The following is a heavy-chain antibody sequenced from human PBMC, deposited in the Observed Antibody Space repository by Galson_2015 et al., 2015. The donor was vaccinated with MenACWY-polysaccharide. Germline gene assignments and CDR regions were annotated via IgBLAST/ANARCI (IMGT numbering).Heavy chain of an antibody. CDR1: GFTFRSYA. J-gene: IGHJ4*02. Sequence: SLRLSCAASGFTFRSYAMNWVRQAPGKGLEWVSAISDSDGRTYYADSVKGRFTISRDNSRNTLYLQMNSLRAEDTAVYYCARGRRDTAVAATAAVLLDYWGQGILVTVSS. CDR2: ISDSDGRT. V-gene: IGHV3-23*01. CDR3: ARGRRDTAVAATAAVLLDY. D-gene: IGHD6-19*01.